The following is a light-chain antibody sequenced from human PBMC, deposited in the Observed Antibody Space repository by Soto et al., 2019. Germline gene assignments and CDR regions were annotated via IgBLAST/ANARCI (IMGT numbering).Light chain of an antibody. V-gene: IGLV2-18*02. J-gene: IGLJ1*01. CDR3: CSYAGSRIFV. CDR1: SSDVGSYNR. Sequence: QSVLTQPPSVSGSPGQSVTISCTGTSSDVGSYNRVSWYQQPPGTAPKLMIYEVSNRPSGVPDRFSGSKSGDTASLTISGLQAEDEADYYCCSYAGSRIFVFGTGTKVTVL. CDR2: EVS.